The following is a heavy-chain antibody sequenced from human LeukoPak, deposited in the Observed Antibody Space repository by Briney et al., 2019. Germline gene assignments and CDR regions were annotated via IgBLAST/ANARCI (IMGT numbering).Heavy chain of an antibody. D-gene: IGHD5-18*01. CDR1: GFTFSNYA. Sequence: GGSLRLSCAASGFTFSNYAMHWVRQAPGKGLEYVSAISSNGGGTYYTNSVKGRFTISRDNSKNTLYLQMGSLRAEDMAVYYCARGRYNYATDAFDIWGQGTMVTVSS. V-gene: IGHV3-64*01. CDR2: ISSNGGGT. CDR3: ARGRYNYATDAFDI. J-gene: IGHJ3*02.